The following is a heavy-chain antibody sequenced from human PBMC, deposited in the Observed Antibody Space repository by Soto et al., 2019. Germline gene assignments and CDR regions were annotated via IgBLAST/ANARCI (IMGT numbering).Heavy chain of an antibody. CDR2: ITRSSATV. CDR1: GFTFSSFS. J-gene: IGHJ4*02. D-gene: IGHD4-17*01. Sequence: EEQLVESGGGLVQPGESLRLSCGASGFTFSSFSMNWVRQAPGKGLQWVSYITRSSATVLYADSVKGRFTISRDNARNSLYLQMNSLRDEDTAVYYCARPGSGDYMGFDLWGQGTLVTVSS. V-gene: IGHV3-48*02. CDR3: ARPGSGDYMGFDL.